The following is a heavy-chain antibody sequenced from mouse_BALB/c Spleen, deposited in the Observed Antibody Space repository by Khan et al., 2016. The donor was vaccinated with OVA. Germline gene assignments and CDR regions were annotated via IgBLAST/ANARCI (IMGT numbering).Heavy chain of an antibody. CDR1: GYSITSGYG. CDR3: ARTARIKY. D-gene: IGHD1-2*01. J-gene: IGHJ2*01. Sequence: EVKLLESGPCLVKPSQSLSLTFTVTGYSITSGYGWNWIRQFPGNKLEWMGYISYSGSTNYNPSLKSPISITRDTSKNQFFLQLNSVTTEDTATYYCARTARIKYWGQGTTLTVSS. CDR2: ISYSGST. V-gene: IGHV3-1*02.